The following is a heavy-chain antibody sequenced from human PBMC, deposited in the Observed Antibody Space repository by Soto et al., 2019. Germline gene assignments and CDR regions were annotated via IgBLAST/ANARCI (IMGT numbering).Heavy chain of an antibody. J-gene: IGHJ6*02. D-gene: IGHD6-19*01. CDR1: GFTFSSYA. Sequence: GGSLRLSCAASGFTFSSYAMSWVRQAPGKGLEWVSAISGSGGSTYYADSVKGRFTISRDNSKNTLYLQMNSLRAEDTAVYYCAKVGAVAGADYYYGMDVWGQGTTVTVSS. V-gene: IGHV3-23*01. CDR3: AKVGAVAGADYYYGMDV. CDR2: ISGSGGST.